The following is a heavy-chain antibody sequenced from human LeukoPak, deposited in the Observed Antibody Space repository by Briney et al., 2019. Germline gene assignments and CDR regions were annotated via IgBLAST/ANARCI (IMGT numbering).Heavy chain of an antibody. J-gene: IGHJ4*02. V-gene: IGHV4-34*01. CDR2: INHSGST. Sequence: DPGGSLRLSCAVSGFTFSSYAISWVRQAPGKGLEWIGEINHSGSTNYNPSLKSRVTISVDTSKNQFSLKLSSVTAADTAVYYCARGRNHPHWGQGTLVTVSS. CDR3: ARGRNHPH. CDR1: GFTFSSYA.